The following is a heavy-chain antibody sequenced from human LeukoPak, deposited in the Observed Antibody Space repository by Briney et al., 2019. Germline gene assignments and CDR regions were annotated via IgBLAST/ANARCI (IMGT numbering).Heavy chain of an antibody. CDR1: GFTFSSYG. CDR2: ISGSGDST. D-gene: IGHD6-25*01. Sequence: GGSLRLSCAASGFTFSSYGMHWVRQAPGKGLDWFSAISGSGDSTYYADSVKGRFTISRDSSKSTMYLQMTSLTAEDTAVYYCAKGSGTSRPYYLDYWGRGTLVTVSS. J-gene: IGHJ4*02. V-gene: IGHV3-23*01. CDR3: AKGSGTSRPYYLDY.